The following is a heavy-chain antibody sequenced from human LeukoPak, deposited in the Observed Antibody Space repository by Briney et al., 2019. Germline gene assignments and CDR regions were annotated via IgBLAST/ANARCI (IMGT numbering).Heavy chain of an antibody. J-gene: IGHJ6*02. V-gene: IGHV3-23*01. CDR1: GFTFSSYA. D-gene: IGHD1-26*01. CDR2: ISGSGGST. Sequence: GGSLRLSCAAAGFTFSSYAMSWVRQAPGKGREWVSVISGSGGSTDYADSVKGRFTISRDNPKNTLYLQMNSLRAEDTAIYYCAKDRFSGSYDYGLDVWGQGTTVTVSS. CDR3: AKDRFSGSYDYGLDV.